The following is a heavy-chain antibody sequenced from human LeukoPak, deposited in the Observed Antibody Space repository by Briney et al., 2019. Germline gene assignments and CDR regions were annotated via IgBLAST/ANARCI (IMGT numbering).Heavy chain of an antibody. CDR2: IRNDGTKE. Sequence: GGSLRLSCAASGFTFSSYAMHWVRQAPGKGLEWVAFIRNDGTKEYHADSVKGRFSISRDNPKNTLYLQMNSLSVEDTAIYYCVKALGGSGSYWGQGTSVIVSS. J-gene: IGHJ4*02. V-gene: IGHV3-30*02. D-gene: IGHD3-10*01. CDR3: VKALGGSGSY. CDR1: GFTFSSYA.